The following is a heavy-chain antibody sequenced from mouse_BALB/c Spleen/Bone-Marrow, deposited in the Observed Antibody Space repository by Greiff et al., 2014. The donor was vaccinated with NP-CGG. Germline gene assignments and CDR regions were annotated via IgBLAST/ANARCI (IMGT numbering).Heavy chain of an antibody. D-gene: IGHD1-1*01. J-gene: IGHJ4*01. CDR2: IDPANGNT. CDR1: GFNIKDTY. V-gene: IGHV14-3*02. CDR3: ARYRYYGSSYAVDY. Sequence: EVKLMESGAELVKPGASVKLSCTASGFNIKDTYMHWVTQRPEQGLEWIGRIDPANGNTKYDPKFQGKATITADTSSNTAYLQLSSLTSEDTAVYYCARYRYYGSSYAVDYWGQGTSVTVSS.